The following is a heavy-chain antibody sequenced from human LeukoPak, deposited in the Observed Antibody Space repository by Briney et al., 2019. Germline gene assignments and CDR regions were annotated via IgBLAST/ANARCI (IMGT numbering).Heavy chain of an antibody. V-gene: IGHV3-48*03. D-gene: IGHD3-16*02. CDR3: ARDFFAFGGVIALLDY. Sequence: GGSLRLSCAASGFTFSSYEMNWVRQAPGKGLEWVSYISSSGSTIYYADSVKGRFTISRDNAKNSLYLQMNSLRDEDTAVYYCARDFFAFGGVIALLDYWGQGTLVTVSS. CDR1: GFTFSSYE. J-gene: IGHJ4*02. CDR2: ISSSGSTI.